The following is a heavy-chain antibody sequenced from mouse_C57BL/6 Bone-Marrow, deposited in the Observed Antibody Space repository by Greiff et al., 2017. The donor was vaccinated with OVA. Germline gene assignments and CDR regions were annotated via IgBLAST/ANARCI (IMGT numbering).Heavy chain of an antibody. Sequence: EVKLVDSGGGLVQSGRSLRLSCATSGFTFSDFYMEWVRQAPGKGLEWIAASRNKANDYTTEYSASVKGRFIVSRDTSQSILYRQMNALSAEDTAIYYCARDFSNYPYYYAMDYWGQGTSVTVSS. CDR3: ARDFSNYPYYYAMDY. D-gene: IGHD2-5*01. CDR1: GFTFSDFY. J-gene: IGHJ4*01. V-gene: IGHV7-1*01. CDR2: SRNKANDYTT.